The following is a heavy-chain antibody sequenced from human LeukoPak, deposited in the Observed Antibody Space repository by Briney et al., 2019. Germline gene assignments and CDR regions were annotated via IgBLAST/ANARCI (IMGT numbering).Heavy chain of an antibody. CDR2: IYTSGST. CDR3: ASAYYYDSSVLDY. CDR1: GGSISSGSYY. J-gene: IGHJ4*02. Sequence: KPSETLSLTCTVSGGSISSGSYYWSWIRQPAGKGLEWIGRIYTSGSTNYNPSLKSRVTISVDTSKNQFSLKLSSVTAADTAVYYCASAYYYDSSVLDYWGQGTLVTVSS. D-gene: IGHD3-22*01. V-gene: IGHV4-61*02.